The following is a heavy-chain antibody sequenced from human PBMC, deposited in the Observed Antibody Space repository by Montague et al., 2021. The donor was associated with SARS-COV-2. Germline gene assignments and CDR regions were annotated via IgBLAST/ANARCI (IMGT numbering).Heavy chain of an antibody. V-gene: IGHV4-59*08. CDR3: ERHPHYDGLNGPPDF. D-gene: IGHD3-9*01. CDR1: GVSVTDYY. J-gene: IGHJ4*02. CDR2: VLYNKGT. Sequence: SETLSLTCTVSGVSVTDYYWSWIRQPPGKGLEWVGDVLYNKGTNFNPSLKSRVAISVDTSKNQFSLRLTSVIAADTAFYYCERHPHYDGLNGPPDFWDQGTLVTVSS.